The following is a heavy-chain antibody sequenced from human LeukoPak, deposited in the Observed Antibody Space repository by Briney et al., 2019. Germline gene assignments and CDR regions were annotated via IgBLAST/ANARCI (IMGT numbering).Heavy chain of an antibody. CDR2: ISSSGSTI. CDR3: ARAGFLITFGGVIS. Sequence: GGSLRFSCAASGFTFSDYYMSWIRQAPGKGLEWVSSISSSGSTIYYADSVKGRFTISRDNAKNSLYLQMNSLRAEDTAIYYCARAGFLITFGGVISWGQGTLVTVSS. V-gene: IGHV3-11*04. CDR1: GFTFSDYY. J-gene: IGHJ5*02. D-gene: IGHD3-16*02.